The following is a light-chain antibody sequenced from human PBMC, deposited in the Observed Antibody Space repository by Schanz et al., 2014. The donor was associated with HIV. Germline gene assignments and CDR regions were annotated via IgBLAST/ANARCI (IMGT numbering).Light chain of an antibody. J-gene: IGLJ3*02. V-gene: IGLV1-44*01. Sequence: QSVLTQPPSASGTPGQRVTISCSGSSSNFRSNAVNWYQQLPGTAPRLLIYSNDQRPSGVPDRFSGSRSGTSASLAISGLQSEDESDFFCATWDDSLDGWVFGGGTKLTVL. CDR1: SSNFRSNA. CDR3: ATWDDSLDGWV. CDR2: SND.